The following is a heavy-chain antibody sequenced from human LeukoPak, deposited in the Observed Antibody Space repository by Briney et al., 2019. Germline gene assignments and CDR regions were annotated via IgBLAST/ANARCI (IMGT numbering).Heavy chain of an antibody. Sequence: SETLSLTCTVSGGSIGTYYWSWIRQPPGKRLEWIGFVNYSGSTNYKSSLKSRATISVDTSKNQFSLKLSSVTAADTAVYYCARVASRTTVVIPYAFDIWGQGTMVTVSS. CDR3: ARVASRTTVVIPYAFDI. V-gene: IGHV4-59*01. J-gene: IGHJ3*02. CDR1: GGSIGTYY. CDR2: VNYSGST. D-gene: IGHD4-23*01.